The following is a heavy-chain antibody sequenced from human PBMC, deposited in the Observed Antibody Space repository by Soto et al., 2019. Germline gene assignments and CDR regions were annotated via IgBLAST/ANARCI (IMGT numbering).Heavy chain of an antibody. Sequence: QVQLQESGPGLVKPSQTLSLTCTVSGGSISSVDYYWSWIRQPPGKGLEWIGDIYYSGSTYYNPNIKSRVTISVDTSTNQFSLKLSSVTAADTAVYYCARDRGPYDFWSGYYIDYWGQGTLVTVSS. CDR2: IYYSGST. CDR3: ARDRGPYDFWSGYYIDY. J-gene: IGHJ4*02. CDR1: GGSISSVDYY. D-gene: IGHD3-3*01. V-gene: IGHV4-30-4*01.